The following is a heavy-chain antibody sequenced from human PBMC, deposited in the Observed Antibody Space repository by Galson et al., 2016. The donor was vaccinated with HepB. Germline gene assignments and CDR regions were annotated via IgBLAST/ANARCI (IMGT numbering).Heavy chain of an antibody. CDR2: IIPIFAST. Sequence: SVKVSCKASGDTFNSYAVNWVRQAPGQGLEWMGEIIPIFASTIYAQKFQGRISITADESTSTAYMKLSNLRSEDTAVYYCARAPEGDIAVAGTMGYWGQGTLITVSS. V-gene: IGHV1-69*13. J-gene: IGHJ4*02. D-gene: IGHD6-19*01. CDR3: ARAPEGDIAVAGTMGY. CDR1: GDTFNSYA.